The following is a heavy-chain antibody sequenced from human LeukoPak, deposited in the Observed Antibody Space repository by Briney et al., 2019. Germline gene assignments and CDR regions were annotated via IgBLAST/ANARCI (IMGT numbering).Heavy chain of an antibody. CDR1: GLTFNKYG. J-gene: IGHJ1*01. D-gene: IGHD6-19*01. Sequence: GGSLRLSCEASGLTFNKYGMTWVRQAPGKGLEWVANIKQDGSETNYVDSVKGGFTTLSLRMNSLSAEDTAVYYCATGYSSGWYFYFQHWGQGSLVSVSS. V-gene: IGHV3-7*01. CDR2: IKQDGSET. CDR3: ATGYSSGWYFYFQH.